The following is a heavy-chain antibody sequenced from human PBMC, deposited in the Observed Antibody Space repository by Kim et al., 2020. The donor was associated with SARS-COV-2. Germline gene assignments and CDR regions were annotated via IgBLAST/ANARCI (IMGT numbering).Heavy chain of an antibody. CDR3: ARDRGITMVRGAKSVYFDY. D-gene: IGHD3-10*01. J-gene: IGHJ4*02. CDR2: ISYDGSNK. V-gene: IGHV3-30*04. Sequence: GSLRLSCAASGFTFSSYAMHWVRQAPGKGLEWVAVISYDGSNKYYADSVKGRFTISRDNSKNTLYLQMNSLRAEDTAVYYCARDRGITMVRGAKSVYFDYWGQGTLVTVSS. CDR1: GFTFSSYA.